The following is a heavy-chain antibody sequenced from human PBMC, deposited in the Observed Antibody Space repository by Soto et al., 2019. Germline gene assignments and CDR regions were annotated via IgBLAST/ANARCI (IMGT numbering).Heavy chain of an antibody. V-gene: IGHV4-59*02. D-gene: IGHD3-10*01. CDR3: ARGGTSGSAVFNWFDP. Sequence: SETLSLTCSVTGASVSTYSWSWIRQSPGKGLEWIGYIHYNGGTNYTPSLRSRVTISVDTSKNQLSLNLTSLTAADTAVYYCARGGTSGSAVFNWFDPWGQGTLVTVSS. CDR1: GASVSTYS. CDR2: IHYNGGT. J-gene: IGHJ5*02.